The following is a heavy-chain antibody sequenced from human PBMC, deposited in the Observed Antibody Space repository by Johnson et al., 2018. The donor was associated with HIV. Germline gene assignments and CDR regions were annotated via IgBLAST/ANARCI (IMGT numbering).Heavy chain of an antibody. D-gene: IGHD2-21*02. Sequence: VQLVESGGGLVQPGGSLRLSCAASGFTFSSYDMHWVRQAPGKGLEWVSAISGSGGSTYYADSVKGRFTISRDNAKNTLYLQMNSLRAEDTAVYYCAAGDSHGGAFDIWGQGTMVTVSS. J-gene: IGHJ3*02. CDR2: ISGSGGST. CDR1: GFTFSSYD. CDR3: AAGDSHGGAFDI. V-gene: IGHV3-23*04.